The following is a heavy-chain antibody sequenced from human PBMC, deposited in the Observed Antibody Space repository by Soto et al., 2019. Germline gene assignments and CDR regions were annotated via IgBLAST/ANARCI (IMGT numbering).Heavy chain of an antibody. CDR2: IHYSGST. CDR1: GGSISRYY. V-gene: IGHV4-59*01. Sequence: SETLSLTCNVSGGSISRYYWSWIRQPPGKGLEWIGYIHYSGSTKYNPSLKSRVTISVDTSKNQFSLKLTSVTAADTAVYFCARVPAVASTIPSLWFDPWGQGTLVTVSS. CDR3: ARVPAVASTIPSLWFDP. D-gene: IGHD6-19*01. J-gene: IGHJ5*02.